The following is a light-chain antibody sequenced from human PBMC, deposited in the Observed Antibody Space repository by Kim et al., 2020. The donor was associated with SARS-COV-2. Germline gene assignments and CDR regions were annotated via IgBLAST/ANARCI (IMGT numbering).Light chain of an antibody. V-gene: IGKV3-15*01. CDR3: QHYNNWLSWT. CDR2: DAS. Sequence: AYQEETTTFSGRASQGVGSKLAWYQQIPGQAPMLLIYDASTRATDIPARFSGSGSGTDFFLTISSLQSEDVAVYYCQHYNNWLSWTFGPGTKLEI. CDR1: QGVGSK. J-gene: IGKJ1*01.